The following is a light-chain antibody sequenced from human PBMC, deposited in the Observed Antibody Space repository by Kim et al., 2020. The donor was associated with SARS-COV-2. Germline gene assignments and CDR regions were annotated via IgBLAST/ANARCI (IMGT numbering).Light chain of an antibody. J-gene: IGKJ3*01. CDR3: QQRSNWPIT. CDR1: GSVRNY. V-gene: IGKV3-11*01. CDR2: DAS. Sequence: PEERANFYDRASGSVRNYLAWYQQKRGQAPTLLICDASKGDTGTPARFTGSGCGTDYTLTISSLEPEGFAVYYWQQRSNWPITFGGGTKVDIK.